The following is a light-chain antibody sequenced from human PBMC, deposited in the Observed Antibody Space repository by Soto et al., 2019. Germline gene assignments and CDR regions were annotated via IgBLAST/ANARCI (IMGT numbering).Light chain of an antibody. J-gene: IGKJ1*01. V-gene: IGKV3-15*01. CDR3: QQCNNWPPGT. CDR1: QSVSSN. CDR2: GAS. Sequence: EIVMTQSPATLSVSPGERATLPCRASQSVSSNLAWYQQKPGQAPRLLIYGASTRATGIPARFSGSGSGTEFTLTISSLQSEDFAVYYCQQCNNWPPGTFGQGTKVEIK.